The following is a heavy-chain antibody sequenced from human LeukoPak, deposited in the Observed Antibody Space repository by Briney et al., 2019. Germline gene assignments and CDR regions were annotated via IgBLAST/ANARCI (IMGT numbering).Heavy chain of an antibody. CDR3: ARGFDFVDY. J-gene: IGHJ4*02. CDR2: INHSGST. CDR1: GGSFSGYY. V-gene: IGHV4-34*01. Sequence: PSETLSLTCAVYGGSFSGYYWSWIRQPPGKGLEWIGEINHSGSTNYNPSLKSRVTISVDTSKNQFSLQLNSVTPEDTAVYYCARGFDFVDYWGQGTLVTVSS.